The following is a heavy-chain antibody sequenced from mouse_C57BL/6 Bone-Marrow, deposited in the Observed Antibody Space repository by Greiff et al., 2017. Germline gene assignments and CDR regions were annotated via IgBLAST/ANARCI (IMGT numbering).Heavy chain of an antibody. CDR2: IDPENGDT. CDR1: GFNFTDYY. CDR3: NTSISYSNPYYFDY. V-gene: IGHV14-4*01. J-gene: IGHJ2*01. Sequence: VQLKQSGPELVRPGASVKLSCTASGFNFTDYYMHWVKQSPEQGLEWIGWIDPENGDTVYASKFQGKATVTADTSSNTAYLELRSLTSEDTAVYYCNTSISYSNPYYFDYWGRGTTLTVSS. D-gene: IGHD2-5*01.